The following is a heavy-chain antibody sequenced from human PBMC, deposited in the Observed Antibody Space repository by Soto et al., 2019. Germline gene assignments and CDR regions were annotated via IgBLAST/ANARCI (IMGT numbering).Heavy chain of an antibody. CDR2: ISYDGSNK. D-gene: IGHD5-18*01. Sequence: GGSLRLSCAASGVTFSSYAMHWFRQAPGKGLEWVAVISYDGSNKYYADSVKGRFTISRDNAKNSLYLQMNSLRAEDTAVYYCARLERGYNYDYKGQGTLVTVSS. V-gene: IGHV3-30-3*01. CDR1: GVTFSSYA. CDR3: ARLERGYNYDY. J-gene: IGHJ4*02.